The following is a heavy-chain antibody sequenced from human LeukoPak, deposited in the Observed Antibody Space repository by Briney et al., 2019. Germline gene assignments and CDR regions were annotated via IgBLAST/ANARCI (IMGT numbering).Heavy chain of an antibody. J-gene: IGHJ3*02. V-gene: IGHV1-46*01. D-gene: IGHD7-27*01. CDR2: INPSGGST. Sequence: ASVKVSCKASGYTFTSYYLHWARQAPGQGLEWMGIINPSGGSTSYAQKFQGRVTMTRDTSTSTVYMELSSLRSEDTAVYYCARTHQKGVLPATLGIWGQGTLVTVSS. CDR1: GYTFTSYY. CDR3: ARTHQKGVLPATLGI.